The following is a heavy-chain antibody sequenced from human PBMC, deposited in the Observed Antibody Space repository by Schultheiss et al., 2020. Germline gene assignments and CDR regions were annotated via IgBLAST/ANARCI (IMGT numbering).Heavy chain of an antibody. J-gene: IGHJ5*02. CDR2: IYYSGST. CDR1: GGSFSGYY. Sequence: SETLSLTCAVYGGSFSGYYWSWIRQPPGKGLEWIGNIYYSGSTYYNPSLKSRVTISVDMSKRQFSLKLTSVTAADTAVYYCAAYWFDPWGQGTLVTVSS. V-gene: IGHV4-34*01. CDR3: AAYWFDP.